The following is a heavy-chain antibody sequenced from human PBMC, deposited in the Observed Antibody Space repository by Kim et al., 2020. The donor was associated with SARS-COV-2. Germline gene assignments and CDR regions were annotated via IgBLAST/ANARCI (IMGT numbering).Heavy chain of an antibody. D-gene: IGHD1-26*01. J-gene: IGHJ4*02. CDR1: GGSINSFTDY. V-gene: IGHV4-39*01. CDR2: FSYNGNT. Sequence: SETLSLTCTVSGGSINSFTDYWGWIRQPPGKGLEWIGSFSYNGNTYYNPSLKSRVTISADASKNQFSLILSSVTASDTATYYCARRELAGATLPWGPGT. CDR3: ARRELAGATLP.